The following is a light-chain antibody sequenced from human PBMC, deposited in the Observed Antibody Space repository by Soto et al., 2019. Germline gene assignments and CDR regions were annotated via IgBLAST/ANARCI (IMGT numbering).Light chain of an antibody. V-gene: IGKV3-15*01. CDR1: QSVSSN. Sequence: EIVMTQSPATLSVSPGERATLSCRASQSVSSNLAWYQQKPGQAPRLLIYGASTRATGIPARFSGSGSGTEFTLTISSLQSEDFAEYYCQQYNHWWTFGQGTKVEIK. J-gene: IGKJ1*01. CDR2: GAS. CDR3: QQYNHWWT.